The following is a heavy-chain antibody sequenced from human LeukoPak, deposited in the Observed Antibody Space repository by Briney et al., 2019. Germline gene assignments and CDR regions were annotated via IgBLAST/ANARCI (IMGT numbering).Heavy chain of an antibody. Sequence: GGSLRLSCAASGFTFSSYGMRWVRQAAGKGLEWVAVISYDGSNKYYADSVKGRFTISRDNSKNTLYLQMNSLRAEDTAVYYCAKAQAPVVVVAASLDYWGQRTLVTVSS. CDR1: GFTFSSYG. CDR3: AKAQAPVVVVAASLDY. J-gene: IGHJ4*02. CDR2: ISYDGSNK. V-gene: IGHV3-30*18. D-gene: IGHD2-15*01.